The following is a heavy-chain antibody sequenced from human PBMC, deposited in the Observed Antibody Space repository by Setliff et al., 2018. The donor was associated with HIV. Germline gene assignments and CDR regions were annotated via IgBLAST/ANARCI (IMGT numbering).Heavy chain of an antibody. CDR3: VRQSGSFWYVDP. CDR1: GGSINSRTHY. J-gene: IGHJ5*02. Sequence: SETLSLTCNVSGGSINSRTHYWGWMRQPPGKGLEWIGSIFYSGINYYNPSLEGRITLSIDLSKNQFSLKLTSVTAADSALYFCVRQSGSFWYVDPWGQGTQVPVSS. CDR2: IFYSGIN. V-gene: IGHV4-39*01. D-gene: IGHD1-26*01.